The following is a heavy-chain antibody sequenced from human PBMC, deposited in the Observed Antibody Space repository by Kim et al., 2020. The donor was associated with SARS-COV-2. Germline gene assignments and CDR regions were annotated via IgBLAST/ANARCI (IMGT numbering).Heavy chain of an antibody. J-gene: IGHJ4*02. CDR3: ARDPGYSSGWYEY. D-gene: IGHD6-19*01. V-gene: IGHV7-4-1*02. Sequence: YAQGFTGRFVFSLDTSVSTAYLQISSLKAEDTAVYYCARDPGYSSGWYEYWGQGTLVTVSS.